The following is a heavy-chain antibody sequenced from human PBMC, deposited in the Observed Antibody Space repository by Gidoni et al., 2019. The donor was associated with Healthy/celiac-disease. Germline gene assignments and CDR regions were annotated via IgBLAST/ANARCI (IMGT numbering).Heavy chain of an antibody. CDR3: AKSAQPGSTTPFDY. CDR2: ISWDGGST. V-gene: IGHV3-43D*04. D-gene: IGHD1-1*01. CDR1: GFTLDDYA. Sequence: EVKLVESGGVVVKPGGALRLSWAASGFTLDDYAMHWVRQAPGKGLEWVSLISWDGGSTSYADSVKGRFTISRDNSKNSLYLQMNSLRAEDTALYYCAKSAQPGSTTPFDYWGQGTLVTVSS. J-gene: IGHJ4*02.